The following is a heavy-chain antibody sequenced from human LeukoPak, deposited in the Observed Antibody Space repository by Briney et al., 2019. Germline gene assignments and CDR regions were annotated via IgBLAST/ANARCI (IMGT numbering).Heavy chain of an antibody. Sequence: GASVKVSCKASGYSFSDYPIHWVRQAPGQGLEWMGRINSNSGGTSYAQNFQGRVTMTRDTSITTAYTEVSGLTSDDTAVYYCARGGSGSGYLYYFDSWGQGTLVSVSS. V-gene: IGHV1-2*06. J-gene: IGHJ4*02. D-gene: IGHD3-10*01. CDR2: INSNSGGT. CDR1: GYSFSDYP. CDR3: ARGGSGSGYLYYFDS.